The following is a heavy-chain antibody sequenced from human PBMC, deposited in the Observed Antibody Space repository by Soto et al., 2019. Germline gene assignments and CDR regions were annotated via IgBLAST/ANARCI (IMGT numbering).Heavy chain of an antibody. J-gene: IGHJ5*02. CDR3: ASHDPGARFDP. CDR2: INPNNGAT. Sequence: QVQLVQSGAEVKKPGASVKVSCKAPRYIFTAYFMHWVRQAPGQGLEWMGWINPNNGATHYGLSFQGTVTITRDTTISTVYMELSSLRSDDTAVYYCASHDPGARFDPWGQGTLVIVSS. CDR1: RYIFTAYF. D-gene: IGHD1-1*01. V-gene: IGHV1-2*02.